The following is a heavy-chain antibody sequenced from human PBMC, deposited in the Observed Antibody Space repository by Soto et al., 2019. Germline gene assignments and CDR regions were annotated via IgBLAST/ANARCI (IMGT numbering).Heavy chain of an antibody. CDR3: AREGWQDIVVVVAATGDTFFDY. V-gene: IGHV3-30-3*01. CDR2: ISYDGSNK. Sequence: QVQLVESGGGVVQPGRSLRLSCAASGFTFSSYAMHWVRQAPGKGLEWVAVISYDGSNKYYADSVKGRFTISRDNSKNTLYLQMNSLRAEDTAVYYCAREGWQDIVVVVAATGDTFFDYWGQGTLVTVSS. J-gene: IGHJ4*02. D-gene: IGHD2-15*01. CDR1: GFTFSSYA.